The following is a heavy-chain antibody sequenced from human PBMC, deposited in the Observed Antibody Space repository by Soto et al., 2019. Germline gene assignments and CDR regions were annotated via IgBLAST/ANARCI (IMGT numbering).Heavy chain of an antibody. V-gene: IGHV3-30*18. CDR3: AKDQGCSSTSCYREFYYYGMDV. CDR1: GFTFSTYA. Sequence: GGSLRLSCAASGFTFSTYAMHWVRQTPGKGLEWLAVISHYGDKDHISDSVKGRFTISRDNSKNTLYLQMNSLRAEDTAVYYCAKDQGCSSTSCYREFYYYGMDVWGQGTTVTVSS. D-gene: IGHD2-2*01. J-gene: IGHJ6*02. CDR2: ISHYGDKD.